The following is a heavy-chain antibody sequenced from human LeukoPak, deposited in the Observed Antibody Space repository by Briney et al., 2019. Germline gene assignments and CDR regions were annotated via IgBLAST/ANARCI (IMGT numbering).Heavy chain of an antibody. J-gene: IGHJ4*02. D-gene: IGHD4-17*01. V-gene: IGHV3-23*01. CDR2: ISDSGDSA. Sequence: GESLRLSCAASGFTFDNYAMNWVRQAPGKGLEWVSSISDSGDSAYYADSVKGRFTISRDNSKNTLYLQMNSLRAEDTAVYYCAKVMVTTTKSLDSWGQGTLVTVSS. CDR1: GFTFDNYA. CDR3: AKVMVTTTKSLDS.